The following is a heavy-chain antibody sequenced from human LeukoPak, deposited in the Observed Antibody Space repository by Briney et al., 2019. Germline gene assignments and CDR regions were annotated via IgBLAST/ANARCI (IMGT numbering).Heavy chain of an antibody. Sequence: SETLSLTCTVSGGSISSSDSYWGWIRQPPGKGLEWIGSMYYSGSTYYNPSLKSRVTISVDTSKNQFSLKLNSVTAADTAVYYCARHPPRDCSSSSCYKRWFDPWGQGTPVTASS. V-gene: IGHV4-39*01. CDR2: MYYSGST. CDR3: ARHPPRDCSSSSCYKRWFDP. CDR1: GGSISSSDSY. J-gene: IGHJ5*02. D-gene: IGHD2-2*02.